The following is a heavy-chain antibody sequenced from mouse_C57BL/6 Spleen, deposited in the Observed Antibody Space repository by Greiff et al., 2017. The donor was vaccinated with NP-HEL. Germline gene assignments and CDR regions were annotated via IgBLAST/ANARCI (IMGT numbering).Heavy chain of an antibody. D-gene: IGHD3-2*02. CDR3: ARQRQLSYARDY. Sequence: DVMLVESGGGLVQPGGSLKLSCAASGFTFSDYYMYWVRQTPEKRLEWVAYISNGGGSTYYPDTVQGRFTISIDNAKNTLYLQMNRLKSEDTAMYYCARQRQLSYARDYWGQGTSVTVSS. CDR2: ISNGGGST. CDR1: GFTFSDYY. V-gene: IGHV5-12*01. J-gene: IGHJ4*01.